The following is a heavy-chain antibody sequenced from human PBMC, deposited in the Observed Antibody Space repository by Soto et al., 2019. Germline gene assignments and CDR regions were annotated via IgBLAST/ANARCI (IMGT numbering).Heavy chain of an antibody. D-gene: IGHD3-22*01. CDR2: IYFAGTT. V-gene: IGHV4-59*08. Sequence: QVQLQESGPGLVKSSETLSLTCNVSGGSITPYYWSWIRQPPGKGLEWIGYIYFAGTTTYSPSLKSRVATSVDTSETQFSLRLTSVTAADTAVYYCARLGGYSQALDSWGQGTLVTVSS. J-gene: IGHJ4*02. CDR3: ARLGGYSQALDS. CDR1: GGSITPYY.